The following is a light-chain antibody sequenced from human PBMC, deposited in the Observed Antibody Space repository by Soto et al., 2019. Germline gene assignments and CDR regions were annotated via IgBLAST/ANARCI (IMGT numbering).Light chain of an antibody. Sequence: QSVLTQPPSVSGAPGQRVTISCTGSSSYIGAGYHVHWYQQLPGTAPKLLIYGNSNRPSGVPDRFSGSKSGTSASLAITGLQAEDEADYYCQSYDSSLSGSVFGXGTKLTVL. CDR2: GNS. CDR1: SSYIGAGYH. CDR3: QSYDSSLSGSV. J-gene: IGLJ3*02. V-gene: IGLV1-40*01.